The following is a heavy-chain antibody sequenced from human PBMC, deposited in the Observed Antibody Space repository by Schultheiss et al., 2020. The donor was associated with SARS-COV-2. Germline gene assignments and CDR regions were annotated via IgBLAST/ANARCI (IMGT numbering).Heavy chain of an antibody. D-gene: IGHD3-3*01. CDR1: GGSFSGYY. CDR2: INHSGST. CDR3: ARSITIFGVVS. V-gene: IGHV4-34*01. J-gene: IGHJ4*02. Sequence: SETLSLTCAVYGGSFSGYYWSWIRQPPGKGLEWIGEINHSGSTNYNPSLKSRVTISVDTSKNQFSLKLSSVTAADTAVYYCARSITIFGVVSWGQGTLVTVSS.